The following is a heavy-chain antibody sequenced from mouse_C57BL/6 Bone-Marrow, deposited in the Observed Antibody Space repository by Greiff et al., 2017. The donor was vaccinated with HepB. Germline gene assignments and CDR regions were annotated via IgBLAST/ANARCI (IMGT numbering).Heavy chain of an antibody. D-gene: IGHD2-1*01. CDR1: GYSITSGYY. J-gene: IGHJ2*01. CDR2: ISYDGSN. V-gene: IGHV3-6*01. Sequence: DVQLQESGPGLVKPSQSLSLTCSVTGYSITSGYYWYWIRQFPGNKLEWMGYISYDGSNNYNPSLKNRISITRDTSKNQFFLKLNSVTTEDTATYYCARCVYYGNTDYWGQGTTLTVSS. CDR3: ARCVYYGNTDY.